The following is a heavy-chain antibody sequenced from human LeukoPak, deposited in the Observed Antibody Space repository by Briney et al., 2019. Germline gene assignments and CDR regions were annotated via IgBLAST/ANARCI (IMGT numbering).Heavy chain of an antibody. V-gene: IGHV3-74*01. CDR1: GFTFSSYW. J-gene: IGHJ4*02. CDR2: INSDGSST. D-gene: IGHD5-12*01. Sequence: GGSLRLSCAASGFTFSSYWMHWVRQAPGKGLVWVSRINSDGSSTSYADSVKGRFTISRDNAKNSLYLLMNSLRPEDTAVYYCARDRSRSGDDYELDYWGQGTLVTVSS. CDR3: ARDRSRSGDDYELDY.